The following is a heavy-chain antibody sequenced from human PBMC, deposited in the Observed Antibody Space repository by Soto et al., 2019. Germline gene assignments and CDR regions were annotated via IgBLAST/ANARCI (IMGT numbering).Heavy chain of an antibody. V-gene: IGHV3-21*01. CDR3: ASSSGYGPYYYYYGMDV. Sequence: GGSLRLSCAASGFTFSSYSMNWVRQAPGKGLEWVSSISSSSSYIYYADSVKGRFTISRDNAKNSLYLQMNSLRAEDTAVYYCASSSGYGPYYYYYGMDVWSQGTTVTVSS. D-gene: IGHD5-12*01. CDR2: ISSSSSYI. CDR1: GFTFSSYS. J-gene: IGHJ6*02.